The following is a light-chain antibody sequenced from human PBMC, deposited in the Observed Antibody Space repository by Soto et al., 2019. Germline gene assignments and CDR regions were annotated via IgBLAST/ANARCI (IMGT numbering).Light chain of an antibody. CDR1: QSVSRY. Sequence: ETVLTQSPATLSLSPGERATLSCRASQSVSRYLAWYQQKPGQAPRLLIYDASNRATGIPARFSGSWSGTDLTLTISSLEPEDFAVYYCQQRSNWLFGPGTKVDIK. J-gene: IGKJ3*01. CDR3: QQRSNWL. V-gene: IGKV3-11*01. CDR2: DAS.